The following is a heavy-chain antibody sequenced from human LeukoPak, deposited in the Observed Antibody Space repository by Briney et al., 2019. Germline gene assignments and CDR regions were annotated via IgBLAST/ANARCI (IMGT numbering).Heavy chain of an antibody. J-gene: IGHJ3*02. CDR3: AKDLSDSSGYYYDAFDI. CDR2: ISGSGGTA. CDR1: GFTFSIYA. V-gene: IGHV3-23*01. D-gene: IGHD3-22*01. Sequence: GGSLRLSCAASGFTFSIYAMSWVRQAPGKGLEWVSAISGSGGTAYYADSVKGRFTISRDNSKNTLYLQMNSLRAEDTAVYYCAKDLSDSSGYYYDAFDIWGQGTMVTVSS.